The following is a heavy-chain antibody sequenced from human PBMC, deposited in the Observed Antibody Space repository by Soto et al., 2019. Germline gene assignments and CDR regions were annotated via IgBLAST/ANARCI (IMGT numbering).Heavy chain of an antibody. V-gene: IGHV2-5*02. CDR3: AHSDGDHDYGDYVAEHDAFDI. D-gene: IGHD4-17*01. CDR2: IYWDDDK. J-gene: IGHJ3*02. CDR1: GFSLSTSGVG. Sequence: QITLKESGPPLVKPTQTLTLTCTFSGFSLSTSGVGVGWIRQPPGKALEWLALIYWDDDKRYSPSLKSRLTITKDTSKNQVVLTMTNMDPVDTATYYCAHSDGDHDYGDYVAEHDAFDIWGQGTMVTVSS.